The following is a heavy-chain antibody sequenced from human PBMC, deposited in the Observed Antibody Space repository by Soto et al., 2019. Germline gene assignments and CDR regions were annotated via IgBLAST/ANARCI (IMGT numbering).Heavy chain of an antibody. D-gene: IGHD2-21*02. Sequence: SETLSLTCTVSGGSITDYSWVWIRQPAGKGLEWIGRIFSSGSTNYNPSLKGRITMSLDTSKNQFSLKLNSATATDTAVYFCARDQGVVVTADNWFDPWGQGIMVTVYS. CDR1: GGSITDYS. J-gene: IGHJ5*02. CDR3: ARDQGVVVTADNWFDP. V-gene: IGHV4-4*07. CDR2: IFSSGST.